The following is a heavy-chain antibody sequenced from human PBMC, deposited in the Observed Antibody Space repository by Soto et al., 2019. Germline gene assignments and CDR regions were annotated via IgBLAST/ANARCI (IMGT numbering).Heavy chain of an antibody. V-gene: IGHV4-4*07. CDR1: GGSISSFY. J-gene: IGHJ3*02. CDR3: ARSPSTPSISTFDS. CDR2: IYLSGTT. Sequence: PSETLSLTCTVSGGSISSFYWNWIRLSAGKRLEWIGRIYLSGTTTYNHSLQSRVTMSVDTSKNQFSLKLSSLTAADTAVYYCARSPSTPSISTFDSWGQGTQVTVAS. D-gene: IGHD6-6*01.